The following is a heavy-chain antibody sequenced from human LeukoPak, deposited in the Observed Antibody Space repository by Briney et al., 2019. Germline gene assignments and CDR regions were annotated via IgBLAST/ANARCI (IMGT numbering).Heavy chain of an antibody. J-gene: IGHJ4*02. CDR1: GFTFSSYG. CDR2: INSRSTTL. D-gene: IGHD6-19*01. Sequence: GGSLRLSCAASGFTFSSYGMHWVRQAPGKGLEWVSYINSRSTTLYYADSVKGRFTVSRDNAKNSLYLQMNSLRVEDTAVYYCARGTYSSGWLEFSDFDFWGQGTLVTVSS. CDR3: ARGTYSSGWLEFSDFDF. V-gene: IGHV3-48*01.